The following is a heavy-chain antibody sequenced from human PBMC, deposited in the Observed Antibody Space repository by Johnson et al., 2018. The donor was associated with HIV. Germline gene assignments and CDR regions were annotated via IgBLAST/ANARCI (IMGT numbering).Heavy chain of an antibody. CDR3: AKGEWGAGTDAFDI. J-gene: IGHJ3*02. Sequence: QVQLVESGGGVVQPGRSLRLSCAASGFTFSSYGMHWVRQAPGKGLEGGAVIWADGSKKYSADSVKGRFTISRDNSKNTLYRQMNCRRAEDTSVESCAKGEWGAGTDAFDIWGQGTMVTVSS. D-gene: IGHD3-16*01. V-gene: IGHV3-33*06. CDR1: GFTFSSYG. CDR2: IWADGSKK.